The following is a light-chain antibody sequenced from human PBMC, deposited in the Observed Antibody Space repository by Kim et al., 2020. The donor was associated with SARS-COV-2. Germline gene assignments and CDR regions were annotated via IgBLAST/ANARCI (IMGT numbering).Light chain of an antibody. V-gene: IGKV1-5*01. CDR3: QQYNSYSLT. Sequence: ASVGDRVTITCRASQSISSWLAWYQQKPGKAPKLLIYDAASLESGVPSRFSGSGSGTEFTLTISSLQPDDFATYYCQQYNSYSLTFGGGTKVDIK. J-gene: IGKJ4*01. CDR1: QSISSW. CDR2: DAA.